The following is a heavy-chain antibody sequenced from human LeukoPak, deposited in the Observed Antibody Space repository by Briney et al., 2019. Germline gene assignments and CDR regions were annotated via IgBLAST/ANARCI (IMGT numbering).Heavy chain of an antibody. J-gene: IGHJ4*02. CDR1: GGSISSGGYY. CDR3: ARVLHSSSWYNDY. Sequence: SETLSLTCTVSGGSISSGGYYWSWIRQPPGKGLEWIGYIYHSGSTYYNPSLKSRVTISVDTSKNQFSLKLSSVTAADTAVYYCARVLHSSSWYNDYWGQGTLVTVSS. D-gene: IGHD6-13*01. CDR2: IYHSGST. V-gene: IGHV4-30-2*05.